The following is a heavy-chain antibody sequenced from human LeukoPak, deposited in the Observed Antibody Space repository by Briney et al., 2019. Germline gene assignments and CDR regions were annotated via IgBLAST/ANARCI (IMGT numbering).Heavy chain of an antibody. J-gene: IGHJ4*02. D-gene: IGHD5-12*01. CDR3: AKDPHAIVATASEGDY. CDR2: ISGSGGST. CDR1: GFTFSSYA. V-gene: IGHV3-23*01. Sequence: PGGSLRVSCAASGFTFSSYAMSWVRQAPGKGLEWVSAISGSGGSTYYADSVKGRFTISRDNSKNTLYLQMNSLRAEDTAVYYCAKDPHAIVATASEGDYWGQGTLVTVSS.